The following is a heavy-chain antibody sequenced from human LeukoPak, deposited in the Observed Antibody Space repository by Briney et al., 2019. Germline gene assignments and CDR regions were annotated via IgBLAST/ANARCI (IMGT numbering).Heavy chain of an antibody. Sequence: SQTLSLTCAVSGVSISSGGYSWSWIRQPPGKGLEWIGYIYHSGSTYYNPSLKSRVTISVDRSKNQFSLKLSSVTAADTAVYYCARGDLPSSAFDIWGQGTMVTVSS. CDR1: GVSISSGGYS. J-gene: IGHJ3*02. V-gene: IGHV4-30-2*01. D-gene: IGHD2-21*02. CDR3: ARGDLPSSAFDI. CDR2: IYHSGST.